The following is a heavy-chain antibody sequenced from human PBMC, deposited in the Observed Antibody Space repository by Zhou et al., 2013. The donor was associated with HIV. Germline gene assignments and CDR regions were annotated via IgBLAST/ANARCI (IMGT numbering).Heavy chain of an antibody. CDR1: GYTFTSYD. Sequence: QVQLVQSGAEVKKPGASVKVSCKASGYTFTSYDINWVRQATGQGLEWMGWMSLNSGNTGFAQKFQGRVTITKSTSISTVYMELSSLRSEDTAVYYCTRALWDGSGYYSDYWGQGTLVTVSS. CDR3: TRALWDGSGYYSDY. J-gene: IGHJ4*02. CDR2: MSLNSGNT. V-gene: IGHV1-8*03. D-gene: IGHD3-22*01.